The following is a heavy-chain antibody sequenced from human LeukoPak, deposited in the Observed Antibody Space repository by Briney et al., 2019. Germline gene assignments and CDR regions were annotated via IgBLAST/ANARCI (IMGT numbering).Heavy chain of an antibody. J-gene: IGHJ6*04. CDR1: GFTFSTYW. V-gene: IGHV3-7*01. CDR2: IKQDGSEK. D-gene: IGHD3-3*01. Sequence: GGSLRLSCAASGFTFSTYWMSWVRQAPGKGLEWVANIKQDGSEKYYVDSVKGRFTISRDNAKNSLYLQMNSLRAEDTAVYYCARALRFLEWLPSDVWGKGTTVTVSS. CDR3: ARALRFLEWLPSDV.